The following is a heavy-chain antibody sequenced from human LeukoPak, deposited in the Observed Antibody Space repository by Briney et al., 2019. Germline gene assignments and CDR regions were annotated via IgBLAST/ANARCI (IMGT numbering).Heavy chain of an antibody. Sequence: GASLTDSCKASGYTFTGYYMQWVRHAPGQGVGWVGWINPNSGGTNYAQTFRGRVTVSRDTSIGTAYMELSRLRSDDTAVYYCARDHCSSANCYEYHYYGMDVWGQGTTVTVSS. D-gene: IGHD2-2*01. CDR3: ARDHCSSANCYEYHYYGMDV. CDR2: INPNSGGT. CDR1: GYTFTGYY. J-gene: IGHJ6*02. V-gene: IGHV1-2*02.